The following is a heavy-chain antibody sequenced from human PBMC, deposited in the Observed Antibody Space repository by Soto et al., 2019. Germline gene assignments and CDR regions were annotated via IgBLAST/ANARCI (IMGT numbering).Heavy chain of an antibody. CDR3: ARDIYIAARRYLFDP. CDR2: IIPILGIA. Sequence: QVQLVQSGAEVKKPGSSVKVSCKASGGTFSSYTISWVRQAPGQGLEWMGRIIPILGIANYAQKFQGRVTITADKSTSTAYMELSSLRSEDTAVYYCARDIYIAARRYLFDPWGQGTLVTVSS. J-gene: IGHJ5*02. V-gene: IGHV1-69*02. CDR1: GGTFSSYT. D-gene: IGHD6-6*01.